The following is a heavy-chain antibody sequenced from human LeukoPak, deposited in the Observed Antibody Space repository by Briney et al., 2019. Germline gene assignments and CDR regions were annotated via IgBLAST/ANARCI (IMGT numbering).Heavy chain of an antibody. Sequence: GGSLRLSCAASGFTVSSNYMSWVRQAPGKGLEWASVIYSGSSTYYADSVKGRFTISRDNSKNTLYLEMTSLRAEDTAVYYCARHGSITMVRGRLRYYYMDVWGKGTTVTISS. CDR3: ARHGSITMVRGRLRYYYMDV. CDR2: IYSGSST. V-gene: IGHV3-53*01. CDR1: GFTVSSNY. J-gene: IGHJ6*03. D-gene: IGHD3-10*01.